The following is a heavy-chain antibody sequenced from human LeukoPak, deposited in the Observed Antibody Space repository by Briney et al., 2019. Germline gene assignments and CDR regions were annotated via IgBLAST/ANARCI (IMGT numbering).Heavy chain of an antibody. Sequence: SETLSLTCAVYGGSLRGYYSSCIREPPGKGREWSGEIYHRGSTNYTPSLKSRGNISVDTSKNQSSLKPSTVPAADTAVYYCARGKATWTWSLGYWGQGTLVTVSS. J-gene: IGHJ4*02. V-gene: IGHV4-34*01. CDR2: IYHRGST. D-gene: IGHD1-1*01. CDR1: GGSLRGYY. CDR3: ARGKATWTWSLGY.